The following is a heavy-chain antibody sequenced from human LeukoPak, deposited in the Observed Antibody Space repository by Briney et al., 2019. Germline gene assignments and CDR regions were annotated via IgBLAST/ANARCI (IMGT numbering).Heavy chain of an antibody. V-gene: IGHV1-46*01. CDR1: GYTFTSNY. Sequence: GASVKVSCKSLGYTFTSNYMHWVRQAPGQGPEWMGVISPSGASTTYAQTFQGRVTLTRDMSTSTDYLELSSLRSEDTAVYYCARDNSVRDEAWWFSPWGQGTLVTVSS. D-gene: IGHD5-24*01. CDR3: ARDNSVRDEAWWFSP. J-gene: IGHJ5*02. CDR2: ISPSGAST.